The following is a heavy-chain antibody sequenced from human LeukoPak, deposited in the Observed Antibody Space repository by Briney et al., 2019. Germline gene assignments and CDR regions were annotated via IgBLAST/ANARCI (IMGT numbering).Heavy chain of an antibody. D-gene: IGHD6-19*01. CDR3: ASETSTSGYSSGWVY. Sequence: QPGRSLRLSCAASGFTFSSYAMHWVRQAPGKGLEWVAVISYDGSNKYYADSVKGRFTISRDNAKNSLYLQMNSLRAEDTAAYYCASETSTSGYSSGWVYWGQGTLVTVSS. V-gene: IGHV3-30*04. CDR2: ISYDGSNK. CDR1: GFTFSSYA. J-gene: IGHJ4*02.